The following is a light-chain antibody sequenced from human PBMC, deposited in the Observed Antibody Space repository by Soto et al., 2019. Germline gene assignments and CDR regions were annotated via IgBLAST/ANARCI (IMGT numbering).Light chain of an antibody. J-gene: IGLJ1*01. V-gene: IGLV2-23*02. CDR3: RSYAGDTTYV. CDR2: EVT. Sequence: QSALTQPASVSGSPGQSITISCTGSSSDVGTYNLVSWYQQHPGKAPRLMIYEVTKRPSGISNRFSGSKSGNTASLTISGLQAEGEADYYCRSYAGDTTYVFGTGTKLTVL. CDR1: SSDVGTYNL.